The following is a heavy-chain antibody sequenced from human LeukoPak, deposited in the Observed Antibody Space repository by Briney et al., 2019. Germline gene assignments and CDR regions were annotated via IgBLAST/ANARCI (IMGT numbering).Heavy chain of an antibody. CDR2: IKEDGTET. CDR3: AKEGRSLQTY. J-gene: IGHJ4*02. CDR1: GFMFSSNW. D-gene: IGHD5-24*01. Sequence: GGSLRLSCAASGFMFSSNWMSWVRLAPGKGLEWVANIKEDGTETYYVDSVKGRFTISRDNAKNSLYLQMNSLRVEGTAVYYCAKEGRSLQTYWGQGTLVTVSS. V-gene: IGHV3-7*03.